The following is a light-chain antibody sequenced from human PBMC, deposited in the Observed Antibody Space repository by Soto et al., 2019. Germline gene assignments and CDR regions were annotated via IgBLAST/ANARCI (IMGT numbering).Light chain of an antibody. Sequence: IVLTQSPGTLSLSPGERATLSCRAGKSISSNLAWYQLKPGQAPRLLIYGSSTRAAGIPDRFSGSESGTGFTLTISSLEPEDFAVYYCQQYVSSPRTFGQGTKVDIK. CDR2: GSS. V-gene: IGKV3-20*01. CDR1: KSISSN. J-gene: IGKJ1*01. CDR3: QQYVSSPRT.